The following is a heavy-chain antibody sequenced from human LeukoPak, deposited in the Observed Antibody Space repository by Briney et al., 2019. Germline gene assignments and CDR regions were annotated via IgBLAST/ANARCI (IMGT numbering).Heavy chain of an antibody. J-gene: IGHJ4*02. V-gene: IGHV3-53*01. D-gene: IGHD2-15*01. CDR2: IYSGGST. CDR3: ARDGCSGGSCYSH. CDR1: GFTVSSNY. Sequence: PGGSLRLSCAASGFTVSSNYMSWVRQAPGKGLEWVSVIYSGGSTYYADSVKGRFTISRDNSKNTLYLQMNSLRAEDTAVYYCARDGCSGGSCYSHWGQGTLVTVSS.